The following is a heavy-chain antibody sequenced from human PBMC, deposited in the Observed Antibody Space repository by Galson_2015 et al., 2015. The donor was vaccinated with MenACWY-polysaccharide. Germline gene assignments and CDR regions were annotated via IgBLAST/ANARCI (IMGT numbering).Heavy chain of an antibody. CDR1: GFTFTNYA. CDR3: ARDQDLKGYCTSTSCKGAEY. J-gene: IGHJ4*02. Sequence: SLRLSCAASGFTFTNYAMSWVRQAPGKGLEWVSGISGSGGSTYYADSVKGRFTMSRDNSKNTLYVQMNSLRAEDTAVYYCARDQDLKGYCTSTSCKGAEYWGQGTLVTVYS. D-gene: IGHD2-2*01. CDR2: ISGSGGST. V-gene: IGHV3-23*01.